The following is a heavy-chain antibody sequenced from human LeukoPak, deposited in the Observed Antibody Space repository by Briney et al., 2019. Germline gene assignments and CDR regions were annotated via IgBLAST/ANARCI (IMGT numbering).Heavy chain of an antibody. Sequence: PSETLSLTCTVSGGSISSYYWSWIRQPAGKGLEWIGRIYTSGSTNYNPSLKRRVTMSVDTSKNQFSLKLSSVTAADTAVYYCARDRLPHYDFWSGYRNRANWFDPWGQGTLVTVSS. D-gene: IGHD3-3*01. J-gene: IGHJ5*02. V-gene: IGHV4-4*07. CDR3: ARDRLPHYDFWSGYRNRANWFDP. CDR1: GGSISSYY. CDR2: IYTSGST.